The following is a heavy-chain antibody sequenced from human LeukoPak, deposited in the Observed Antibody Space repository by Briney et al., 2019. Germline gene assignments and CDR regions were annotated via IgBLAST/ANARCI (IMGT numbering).Heavy chain of an antibody. D-gene: IGHD3-10*01. J-gene: IGHJ6*02. CDR3: AKDLITMVRGSAMDV. CDR1: GFSFNNYG. V-gene: IGHV3-30*18. Sequence: PGGSLRLSCAASGFSFNNYGMHWVRQAPGKGLEWVALIIYDGYYKYYADSVKGRFTISRDDSKSTLYLQVNSLRAEGTAVYYCAKDLITMVRGSAMDVWGQGTTVTVSS. CDR2: IIYDGYYK.